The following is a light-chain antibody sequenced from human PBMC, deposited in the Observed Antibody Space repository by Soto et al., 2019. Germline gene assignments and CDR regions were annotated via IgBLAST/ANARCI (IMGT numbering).Light chain of an antibody. CDR1: QTVGSN. CDR2: GAS. J-gene: IGKJ1*01. CDR3: QQYNTRPQT. V-gene: IGKV3-15*01. Sequence: EVVLTQSPATLSVSPGERATLSCRASQTVGSNLAWYQHKPGQAPRLLISGASTRATGVPARFGGSGSGTEFAPTITGLQAEDFTVYYCQQYNTRPQTFGQGTKVEIK.